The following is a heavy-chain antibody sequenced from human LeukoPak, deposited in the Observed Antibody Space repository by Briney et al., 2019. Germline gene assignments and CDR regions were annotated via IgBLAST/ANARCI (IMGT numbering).Heavy chain of an antibody. CDR3: ARDVDGDFTSYFDY. CDR2: ISYDGSNK. Sequence: GGSLRLSCAASGFTFSSYGMHWVRQAPGKGLEWVAVISYDGSNKYYADSVKGRFTISRDNAKNTLYLQMNSLRAEDTAVYYCARDVDGDFTSYFDYWGQGTLVTVSS. V-gene: IGHV3-30*03. D-gene: IGHD4-17*01. J-gene: IGHJ4*02. CDR1: GFTFSSYG.